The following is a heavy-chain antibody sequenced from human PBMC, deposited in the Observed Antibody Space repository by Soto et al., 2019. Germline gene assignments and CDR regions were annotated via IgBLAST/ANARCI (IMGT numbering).Heavy chain of an antibody. Sequence: QPGGSLRLSCAASGFTFSSYWMSWVRQAPGKGLEWVANIKQDGSEKYYVDSVKGRFTISRDNAKNSLYLQMNSLRAEDTAVYYCAREWPRSRYYDFWSGYYTGYYFDYWGQGTLVTVSS. CDR3: AREWPRSRYYDFWSGYYTGYYFDY. J-gene: IGHJ4*02. CDR1: GFTFSSYW. D-gene: IGHD3-3*01. V-gene: IGHV3-7*01. CDR2: IKQDGSEK.